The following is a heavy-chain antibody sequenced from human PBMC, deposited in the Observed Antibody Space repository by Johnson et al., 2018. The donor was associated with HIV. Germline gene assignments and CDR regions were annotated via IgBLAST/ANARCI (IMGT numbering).Heavy chain of an antibody. CDR1: GFTVSSNY. D-gene: IGHD3-10*01. CDR2: IYSGDST. Sequence: EVQLVESGGGLIQPGGSLRLSCAASGFTVSSNYMSWLRQAPGKALEWVSVIYSGDSTYYADSVKGRFTISRDNSKNTLYLQMTSLRQDDTAVYSCYCTDHLGAGSESKGTFDAWGQGTMVTVSS. CDR3: YCTDHLGAGSESKGTFDA. V-gene: IGHV3-53*01. J-gene: IGHJ3*01.